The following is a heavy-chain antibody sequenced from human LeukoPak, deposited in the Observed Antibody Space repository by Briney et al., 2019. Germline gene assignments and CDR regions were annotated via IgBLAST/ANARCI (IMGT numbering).Heavy chain of an antibody. Sequence: AGGSLRLSCAASGFTFSSYGMHWVRQAPGMGLEWVAFIRYDGSNKYYADSVKGRFTISRDNSKNTLYLQMNSLRAEDMAVYYCAKTYYDFWSGSGTLSYYYYYMDVWGKGTTVTVSS. J-gene: IGHJ6*03. CDR2: IRYDGSNK. CDR1: GFTFSSYG. D-gene: IGHD3-3*01. CDR3: AKTYYDFWSGSGTLSYYYYYMDV. V-gene: IGHV3-30*02.